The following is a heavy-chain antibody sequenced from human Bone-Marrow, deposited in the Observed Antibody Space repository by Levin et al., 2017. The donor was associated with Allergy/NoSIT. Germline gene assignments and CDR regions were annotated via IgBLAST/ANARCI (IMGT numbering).Heavy chain of an antibody. CDR3: ARDEIKDMVATIHWYFDL. CDR1: GFTFSSYS. J-gene: IGHJ2*01. Sequence: GGSLRLSCAASGFTFSSYSMNWVRQAPGKGLEWVSYISGTSSTIYYADSVRGRFTISRDNAKESLYLQMNSLRDEDTAVYYCARDEIKDMVATIHWYFDLWGRGTLVTVSS. CDR2: ISGTSSTI. V-gene: IGHV3-48*02. D-gene: IGHD5-12*01.